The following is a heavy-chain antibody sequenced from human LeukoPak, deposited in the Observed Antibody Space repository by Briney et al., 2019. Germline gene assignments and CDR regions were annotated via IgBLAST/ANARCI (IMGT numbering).Heavy chain of an antibody. V-gene: IGHV1-8*03. CDR3: ARGFLPRDAFDI. CDR1: GYTFTSYD. J-gene: IGHJ3*02. Sequence: ASVKVSCEASGYTFTSYDINWVRQATGQGLEWMGWMNPNSGNTGYAQKFQGRVTITRNTSISTAYMELSSLRSEDTAVYYCARGFLPRDAFDIWGQGTMVTVSS. CDR2: MNPNSGNT.